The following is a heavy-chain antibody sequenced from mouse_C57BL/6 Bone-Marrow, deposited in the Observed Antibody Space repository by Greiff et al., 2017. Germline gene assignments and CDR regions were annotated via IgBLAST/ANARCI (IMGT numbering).Heavy chain of an antibody. Sequence: EVQLQQPGAELVRPGASVKLSCTASGFNIKDYYMHWVKQRPEQGLEWIGWIDPGNGGTEYDSKFQGKATLTADTSSNTAYLQLSSLTSEDAAVYYCTTRDYDGFELADWGKGSLVTVAA. J-gene: IGHJ3*01. D-gene: IGHD2-3*01. CDR1: GFNIKDYY. CDR2: IDPGNGGT. CDR3: TTRDYDGFELAD. V-gene: IGHV14-4*01.